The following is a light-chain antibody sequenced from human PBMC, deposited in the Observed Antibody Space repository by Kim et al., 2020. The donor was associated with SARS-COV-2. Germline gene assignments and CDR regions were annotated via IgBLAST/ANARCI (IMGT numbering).Light chain of an antibody. Sequence: QSALTQPASVSGSPGQSITISCTGTSSDVGGYNYVSWYQQHPGKAPKLMIYDVDKRPSGVSDRFSGSKSGDTASLTISGLQSEDETDYYCGSYTSSGTQVVFGGGTQLTVL. CDR2: DVD. V-gene: IGLV2-14*03. J-gene: IGLJ2*01. CDR1: SSDVGGYNY. CDR3: GSYTSSGTQVV.